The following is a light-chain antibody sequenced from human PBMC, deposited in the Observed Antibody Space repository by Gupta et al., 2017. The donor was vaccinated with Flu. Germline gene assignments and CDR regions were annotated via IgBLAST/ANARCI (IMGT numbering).Light chain of an antibody. CDR3: HQHDDLPGT. V-gene: IGKV1-33*01. CDR2: DAS. CDR1: QNISTY. J-gene: IGKJ4*02. Sequence: SSSSPVGNRVTITCQANQNISTYLTWYQQKPGRAPRLLIYDASSMAAWIPARFSGSGSGTDFTLTISRLEPEDIAAYFCHQHDDLPGTFGEGTKVEIK.